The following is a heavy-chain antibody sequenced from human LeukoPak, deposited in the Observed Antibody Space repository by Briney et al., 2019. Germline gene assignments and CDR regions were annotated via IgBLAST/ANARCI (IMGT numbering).Heavy chain of an antibody. CDR1: GFTFSSYS. V-gene: IGHV3-48*01. J-gene: IGHJ3*02. Sequence: PGGSLRLSCAASGFTFSSYSMNWVRQAPGKGLEWVSYISSSSSTIYYAGSVKGRFTISRDNAKNSLYLQMNSLRAEDTAVYYCARDQYCSGGSCYWSAAFDIWGQGTMVTVSS. D-gene: IGHD2-15*01. CDR3: ARDQYCSGGSCYWSAAFDI. CDR2: ISSSSSTI.